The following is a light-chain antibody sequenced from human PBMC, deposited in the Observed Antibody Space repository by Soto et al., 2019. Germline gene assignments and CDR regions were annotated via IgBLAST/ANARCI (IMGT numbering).Light chain of an antibody. CDR2: GNS. Sequence: EVVMTQSPATLSLSPGESATLSCRTSQSVTTSYLAWYQQKTGQAPRILIYGNSNRATGIPARLSGSGSATDLNLTISRLEPEDFAVYYCHQYGDSPQTFGQGTQVDIK. CDR3: HQYGDSPQT. CDR1: QSVTTSY. V-gene: IGKV3-20*01. J-gene: IGKJ1*01.